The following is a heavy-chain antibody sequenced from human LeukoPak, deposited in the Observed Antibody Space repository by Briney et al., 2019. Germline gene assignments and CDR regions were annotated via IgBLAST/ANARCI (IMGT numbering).Heavy chain of an antibody. Sequence: PGGSLRLSCAAPVFRFIDYGMDWVRQAPGKGREWVSFIRYDGTGQYYADSVKGRFTISRDNSKNTLYLQVNSVRPDDTAVYFCARGNSNGFDIWGQGTMVTVSS. CDR1: VFRFIDYG. CDR2: IRYDGTGQ. CDR3: ARGNSNGFDI. D-gene: IGHD4-23*01. V-gene: IGHV3-30*02. J-gene: IGHJ3*02.